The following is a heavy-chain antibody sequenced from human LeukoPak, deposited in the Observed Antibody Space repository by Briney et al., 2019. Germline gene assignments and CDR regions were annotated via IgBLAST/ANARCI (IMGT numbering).Heavy chain of an antibody. Sequence: KPSQTLSLTCAISGDSVSSNSAAWNWIRQSPSRGLEWLGRTYYRSKWYNDYAVSVKRRITINPDTSKNQFSLQLNSVTPEDTAVYYCARGSEQLHRGGNFDYWGQGTLVTVSS. V-gene: IGHV6-1*01. CDR2: TYYRSKWYN. CDR1: GDSVSSNSAA. CDR3: ARGSEQLHRGGNFDY. D-gene: IGHD5-18*01. J-gene: IGHJ4*02.